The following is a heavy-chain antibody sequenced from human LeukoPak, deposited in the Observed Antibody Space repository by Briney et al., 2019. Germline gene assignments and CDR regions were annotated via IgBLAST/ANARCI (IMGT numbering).Heavy chain of an antibody. CDR1: GFTFSNYW. V-gene: IGHV3-7*04. CDR2: INRDGSDK. Sequence: GGSLRLSCAASGFTFSNYWKTWVRQAPGKGLEWVANINRDGSDKYYMASVQGRFTISRDNAKNSLSLQMNSLRVEDTAVYFCARAIEGAYDLWGQGTLVTVSS. CDR3: ARAIEGAYDL. J-gene: IGHJ4*02. D-gene: IGHD5-12*01.